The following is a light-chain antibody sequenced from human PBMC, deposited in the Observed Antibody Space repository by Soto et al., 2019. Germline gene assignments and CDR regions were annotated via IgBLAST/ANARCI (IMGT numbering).Light chain of an antibody. CDR1: QSISRW. CDR2: KAS. CDR3: QQRSNWPRT. J-gene: IGKJ1*01. Sequence: DNQMNQSPSTLSASVGDIVTISYRASQSISRWLAWYQQKPGKVPKLLIYKASGLNSGVPARFSGSGSGTDFTLTISSLEPEDFAVYYCQQRSNWPRTFGQGTKVDIK. V-gene: IGKV1-5*03.